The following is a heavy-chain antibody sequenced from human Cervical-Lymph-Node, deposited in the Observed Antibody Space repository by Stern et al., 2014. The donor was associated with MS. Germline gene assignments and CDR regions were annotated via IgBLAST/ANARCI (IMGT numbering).Heavy chain of an antibody. CDR3: AREMIAAAGTIPFDY. Sequence: MQLAESGGGVVQPGRSLRLSCAASGFTFSSYAMHWVRQAPGKGLQWVAVISYDGSNKYYADSVKGRFTISRDNSKNTLYLQMNSLRAEDTAVYYCAREMIAAAGTIPFDYWGQGTLVTVSS. V-gene: IGHV3-30*01. D-gene: IGHD6-13*01. CDR2: ISYDGSNK. J-gene: IGHJ4*02. CDR1: GFTFSSYA.